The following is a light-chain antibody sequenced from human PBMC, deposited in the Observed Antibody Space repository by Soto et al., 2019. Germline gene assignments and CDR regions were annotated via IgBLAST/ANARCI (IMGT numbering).Light chain of an antibody. CDR3: PQYNHWPPWLT. Sequence: EIVLTQSPATLSVSPGERATLSCRASQSVSSNLAWDQQKPGQAPRLLIYSASTRAPGIPGRFSGSGAGTEFTRTVSRLQSEDFAVYYCPQYNHWPPWLTFGGGTKVEIK. J-gene: IGKJ4*01. V-gene: IGKV3-15*01. CDR2: SAS. CDR1: QSVSSN.